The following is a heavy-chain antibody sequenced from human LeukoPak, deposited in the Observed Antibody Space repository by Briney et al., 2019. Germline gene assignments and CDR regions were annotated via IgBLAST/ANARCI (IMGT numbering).Heavy chain of an antibody. V-gene: IGHV3-30*04. J-gene: IGHJ6*02. CDR2: ISYDGSNK. Sequence: GGSLRLSCAASGFTFSSYAMHWVRQAPGKGLEWVAVISYDGSNKYYADSVKGRFTISRDNSKNTLYLQMNSLRAEDTAVYYCARGYSYANYYYYGMDVWGQGTLVTVSS. D-gene: IGHD5-18*01. CDR3: ARGYSYANYYYYGMDV. CDR1: GFTFSSYA.